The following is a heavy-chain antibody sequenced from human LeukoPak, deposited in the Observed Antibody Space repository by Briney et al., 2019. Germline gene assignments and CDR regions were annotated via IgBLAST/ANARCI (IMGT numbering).Heavy chain of an antibody. D-gene: IGHD4/OR15-4a*01. CDR1: GYKFTNYW. CDR2: IYPGDSKT. Sequence: GESMKISCRGSGYKFTNYWIAWVRQMPGKGLEWMGIIYPGDSKTRFSPSFQGQVTISADKTINTAYLQWSSLQASDTAIFYCARRMDGAKAFDYWGQGTLVTVSS. CDR3: ARRMDGAKAFDY. V-gene: IGHV5-51*01. J-gene: IGHJ4*02.